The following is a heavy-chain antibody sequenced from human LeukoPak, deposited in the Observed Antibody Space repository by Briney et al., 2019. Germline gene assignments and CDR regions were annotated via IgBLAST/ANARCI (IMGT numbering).Heavy chain of an antibody. D-gene: IGHD5-24*01. J-gene: IGHJ4*02. V-gene: IGHV3-23*01. Sequence: GGSLRLSCAASGFTFSSYAMSWVRQAPGKGLECISGFSGSGGSTYYADSVKGRFTISRDNSKSTLYLQINSLRAEDTAIYYCAKDDNWLQFQSWGQGTLVTVSS. CDR3: AKDDNWLQFQS. CDR1: GFTFSSYA. CDR2: FSGSGGST.